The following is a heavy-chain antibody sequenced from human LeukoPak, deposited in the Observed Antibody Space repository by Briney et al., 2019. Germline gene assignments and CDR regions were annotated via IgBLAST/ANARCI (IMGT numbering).Heavy chain of an antibody. J-gene: IGHJ4*02. Sequence: GGSLRLSCAASGFSSNSYWMHWARQAPGKGLVWVARINGDGSSINYADSVKGRFTISRDNAKNSLYLQMNSLRAEDTAVYYCARDVSKSGPYDSSGYYDYWGQGTLVTVSS. CDR3: ARDVSKSGPYDSSGYYDY. CDR2: INGDGSSI. CDR1: GFSSNSYW. D-gene: IGHD3-22*01. V-gene: IGHV3-74*01.